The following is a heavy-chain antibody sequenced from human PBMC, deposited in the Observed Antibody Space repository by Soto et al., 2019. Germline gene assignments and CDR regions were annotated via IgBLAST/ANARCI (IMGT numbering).Heavy chain of an antibody. CDR3: ARLNYDSSGYFLY. V-gene: IGHV3-30-3*01. J-gene: IGHJ4*02. CDR1: VFTFISYA. Sequence: GGSLRLSCASSVFTFISYAMHWVRQAPGKGLEWVAVISYDGSNKYYADSVKGRFTISRDNSKNTLYLQMNSLRAEDTAVYYCARLNYDSSGYFLYWGQGTLVTVSS. D-gene: IGHD3-22*01. CDR2: ISYDGSNK.